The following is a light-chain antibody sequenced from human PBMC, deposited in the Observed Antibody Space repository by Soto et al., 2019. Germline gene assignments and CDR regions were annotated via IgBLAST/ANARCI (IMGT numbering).Light chain of an antibody. CDR3: QQYQSSPLT. V-gene: IGKV3-20*01. Sequence: EIVLTQSPDTLSLTAGERATLSCRASQSVSSSYLAWYHQKPGQAPRLLIYRASSRATGIPDRFTGSGSGTDFTLTISRLEPEDFAVNYCQQYQSSPLTFGGGTKVEIK. J-gene: IGKJ4*01. CDR1: QSVSSSY. CDR2: RAS.